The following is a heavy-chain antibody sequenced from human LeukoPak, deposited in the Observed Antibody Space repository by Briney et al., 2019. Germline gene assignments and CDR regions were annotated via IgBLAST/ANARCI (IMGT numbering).Heavy chain of an antibody. CDR3: ARGATVDSRYYFDY. CDR2: ISSSSSYI. CDR1: GFTFSSYS. D-gene: IGHD4-23*01. Sequence: GGFLRLSCAASGFTFSSYSMNWVRQAPGKGLEWVSSISSSSSYIYYADSVKGRFTISRDDAKNSLYLQMNSLRAEDTAVYYCARGATVDSRYYFDYWGQGTLVTVSS. V-gene: IGHV3-21*01. J-gene: IGHJ4*02.